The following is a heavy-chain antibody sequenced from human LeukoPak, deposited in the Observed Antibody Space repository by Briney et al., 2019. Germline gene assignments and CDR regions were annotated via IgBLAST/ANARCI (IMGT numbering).Heavy chain of an antibody. D-gene: IGHD2-2*02. V-gene: IGHV3-11*01. J-gene: IGHJ3*02. CDR2: ISSSGYNI. CDR1: GFTFSDYY. Sequence: GGSLRLSCEASGFTFSDYYMSWIRQARGKGLEWVSDISSSGYNIYYADSAKGRFTISKDNARSSLYLQMNSLRAEDTAVYYCAGEARGYMAFQIWGQGTLVTVSS. CDR3: AGEARGYMAFQI.